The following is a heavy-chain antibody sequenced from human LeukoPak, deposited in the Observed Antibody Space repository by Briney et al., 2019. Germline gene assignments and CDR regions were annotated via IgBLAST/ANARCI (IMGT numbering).Heavy chain of an antibody. CDR3: ARVDCSGGSCYSALTL. D-gene: IGHD2-15*01. CDR1: GFSFSSYG. CDR2: ISTSSGTI. Sequence: PGGSLRLSCAASGFSFSSYGMNWVRQAPGKGLEWISYISTSSGTIYYADSVEGRFTISRDSARNSLFLQMNSLRDDDTAVYYCARVDCSGGSCYSALTLWGQGTLVTVSS. V-gene: IGHV3-48*02. J-gene: IGHJ4*02.